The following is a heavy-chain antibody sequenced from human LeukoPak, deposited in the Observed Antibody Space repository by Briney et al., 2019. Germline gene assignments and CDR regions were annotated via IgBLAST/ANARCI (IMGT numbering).Heavy chain of an antibody. J-gene: IGHJ4*02. V-gene: IGHV3-48*02. CDR3: ARVSAYRYGEDY. D-gene: IGHD5-18*01. Sequence: GGSLRLSCAASGFTFSSYSMDWVRQAPGKGLEWVSYISSHSGTIYYADSVKGRFTISRDNAENSLYLQINSLRDEDTAVYYCARVSAYRYGEDYWGQGTLVTVSS. CDR2: ISSHSGTI. CDR1: GFTFSSYS.